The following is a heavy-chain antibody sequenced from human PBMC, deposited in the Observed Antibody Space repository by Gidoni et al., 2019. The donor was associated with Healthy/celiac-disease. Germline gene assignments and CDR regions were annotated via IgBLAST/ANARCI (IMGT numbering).Heavy chain of an antibody. CDR3: ARVGYSYGSYNWFDP. CDR1: GFTFSSYG. CDR2: IWYDGSNK. D-gene: IGHD5-18*01. Sequence: QVQLVASGGGVVQPGRSLRLSFAASGFTFSSYGMHWVRQAPGKGLGWVAVIWYDGSNKYYADSVKGRFTISRDNSKNTLYLQMNSLRAEDTAVYYCARVGYSYGSYNWFDPWGQGTLVTVSS. J-gene: IGHJ5*02. V-gene: IGHV3-33*01.